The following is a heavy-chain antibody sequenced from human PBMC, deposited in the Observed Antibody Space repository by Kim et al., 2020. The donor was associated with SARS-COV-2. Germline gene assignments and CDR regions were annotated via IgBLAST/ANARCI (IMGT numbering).Heavy chain of an antibody. CDR1: GDTISSYP. Sequence: SVKVSCKASGDTISSYPISWVRQAPGQGPEWMGRIITVVGKANYAQRFQDRVKITADKSTNTAYMELSSLRSDDTAVYYCARDGETEMNTAWFDPGGQGTLVTVSS. D-gene: IGHD4-17*01. CDR2: IITVVGKA. V-gene: IGHV1-69*04. CDR3: ARDGETEMNTAWFDP. J-gene: IGHJ5*02.